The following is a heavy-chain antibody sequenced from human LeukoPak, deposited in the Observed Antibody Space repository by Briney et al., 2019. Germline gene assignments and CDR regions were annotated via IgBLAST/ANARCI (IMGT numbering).Heavy chain of an antibody. D-gene: IGHD5-12*01. J-gene: IGHJ4*02. CDR2: IETDGDQK. V-gene: IGHV3-7*01. CDR3: GRDIPSGFYTPDY. CDR1: GFTFSDYW. Sequence: GGSLRLSCVASGFTFSDYWMSWVRQAPGMGLEWVANIETDGDQKNYVDSVKGRFTISRDNARNPLYLQMNSLRDEDTAVYYCGRDIPSGFYTPDYWGRGTLVTVSS.